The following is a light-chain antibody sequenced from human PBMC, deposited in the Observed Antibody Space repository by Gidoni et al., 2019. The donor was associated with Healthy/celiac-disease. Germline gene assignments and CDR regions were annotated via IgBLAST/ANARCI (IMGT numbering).Light chain of an antibody. V-gene: IGKV3-11*01. J-gene: IGKJ1*01. CDR3: QQRSNWPLT. CDR1: QSVSSY. Sequence: EIVLTQSPATLSLSPGEQATLSCRASQSVSSYLAWYQQKPGQAPRPLIYDASNRATGIPARFSGSGSGTDFTLTISSLEPEDFAVYYCQQRSNWPLTFGQGTKVEIK. CDR2: DAS.